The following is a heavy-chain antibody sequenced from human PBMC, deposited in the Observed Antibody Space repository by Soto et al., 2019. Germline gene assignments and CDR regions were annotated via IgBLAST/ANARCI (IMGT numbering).Heavy chain of an antibody. CDR1: GGSISSYY. J-gene: IGHJ4*02. CDR3: ARRYGGNLDY. D-gene: IGHD1-26*01. Sequence: QVQLQESGPGLVKPSETLSLTCTVSGGSISSYYWSWIRQPPGKGLEWIGYIYYSGGTNYNPSLKXRVTISVDSSKHLFSLKLSSVTAADTAVYYCARRYGGNLDYWGQGTLVTVSS. CDR2: IYYSGGT. V-gene: IGHV4-59*08.